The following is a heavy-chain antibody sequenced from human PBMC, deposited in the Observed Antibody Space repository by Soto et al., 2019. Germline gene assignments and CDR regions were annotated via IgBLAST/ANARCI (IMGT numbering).Heavy chain of an antibody. CDR3: ARDFSDGHPPARDWLHCSGGSCYDPNSFDY. J-gene: IGHJ4*02. CDR2: ISAYNGNT. CDR1: GYTFTSYG. D-gene: IGHD2-15*01. Sequence: ASVKVSCKASGYTFTSYGISWVRQAPGQGLEWMGWISAYNGNTNYAQKLQGRVTMTTDTSTSTAYMELRSLRSDDTAVYYCARDFSDGHPPARDWLHCSGGSCYDPNSFDYWGQGTLVTVSS. V-gene: IGHV1-18*01.